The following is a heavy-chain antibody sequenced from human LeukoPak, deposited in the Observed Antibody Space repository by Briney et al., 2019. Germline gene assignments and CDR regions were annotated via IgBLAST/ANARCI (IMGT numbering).Heavy chain of an antibody. V-gene: IGHV4-59*08. CDR3: ARQGGRRNVDTAMVFDY. J-gene: IGHJ4*02. D-gene: IGHD5-18*01. CDR1: GGSISSYY. Sequence: SETLSLTCTVSGGSISSYYWSWIRQPPGKGLEWIGYIYYSGSTNYNPSLKSRVTISVDTSKNQFSLKLSSVTAADTAVYYCARQGGRRNVDTAMVFDYRGQGTLVTVSS. CDR2: IYYSGST.